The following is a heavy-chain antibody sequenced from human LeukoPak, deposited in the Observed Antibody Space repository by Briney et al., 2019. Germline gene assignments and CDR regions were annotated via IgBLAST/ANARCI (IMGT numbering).Heavy chain of an antibody. D-gene: IGHD4-17*01. J-gene: IGHJ4*02. CDR3: ARFNYGDYVALDY. V-gene: IGHV3-11*06. Sequence: PGGSLRLSCAASGFTFSDYYMSWIRQAPGKGLEWVSYISSSSSYTNYADSVKGRFTISRDNAKNSPYLQMNSLRAEDTAAYYCARFNYGDYVALDYWGQGTLVTVSS. CDR2: ISSSSSYT. CDR1: GFTFSDYY.